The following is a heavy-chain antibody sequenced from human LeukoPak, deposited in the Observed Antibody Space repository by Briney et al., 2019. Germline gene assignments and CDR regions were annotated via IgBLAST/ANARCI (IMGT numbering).Heavy chain of an antibody. CDR1: GDSISSYY. V-gene: IGHV4-59*01. CDR2: IYYSGST. J-gene: IGHJ5*02. Sequence: SETLSLTCAVSGDSISSYYWSWIRQPPGKGLEWIGYIYYSGSTNYNPSLKSRVTISVDTSKNQFSLKLSSVTAADTAVYYCARKRSSGYDQWGQGTLVTVSS. D-gene: IGHD5-12*01. CDR3: ARKRSSGYDQ.